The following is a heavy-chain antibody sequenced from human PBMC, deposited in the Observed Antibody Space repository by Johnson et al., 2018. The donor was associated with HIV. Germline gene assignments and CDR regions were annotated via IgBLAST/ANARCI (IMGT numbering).Heavy chain of an antibody. J-gene: IGHJ3*02. V-gene: IGHV3-74*01. CDR3: ARDAKVGYGDAFDI. D-gene: IGHD5-12*01. Sequence: VQLMESGGGLIQPGGSLRLSCAASGFTFSRYWMHWVRQAPGKGLVWVSRINSDGSSTNYADSVTGRFTISRDNAKNTLYLQMNSLRAEDTAVFYCARDAKVGYGDAFDIWGHGTMVTVSS. CDR1: GFTFSRYW. CDR2: INSDGSST.